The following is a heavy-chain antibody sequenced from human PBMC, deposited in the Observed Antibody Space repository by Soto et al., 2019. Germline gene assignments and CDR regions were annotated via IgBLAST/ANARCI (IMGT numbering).Heavy chain of an antibody. J-gene: IGHJ4*02. CDR2: IIPIFGTA. CDR3: ARGWYYYDSSGYAFDY. Sequence: SVKVSCKASGDTFSSYSISWVRQAPGQGLEWMGGIIPIFGTANYAQKFKGRVTITADKSTSTAYMELISLRSEDTAMYYCARGWYYYDSSGYAFDYWGQGTQVTVSS. D-gene: IGHD3-22*01. V-gene: IGHV1-69*06. CDR1: GDTFSSYS.